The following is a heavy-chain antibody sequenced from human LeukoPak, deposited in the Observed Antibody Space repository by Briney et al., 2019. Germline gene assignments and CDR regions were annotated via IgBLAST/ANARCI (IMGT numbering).Heavy chain of an antibody. J-gene: IGHJ4*02. CDR3: VKRYSISSGVY. V-gene: IGHV3-23*01. Sequence: GGSLRLSCAASGFTFSRYWMHWVRQAPGKGLEWVSAISGSGGSTYYADSVKGRFTISRDNSKNTLFLQVSSLRAEDTAVYYCVKRYSISSGVYWGQGTLVTVSS. CDR1: GFTFSRYW. D-gene: IGHD6-6*01. CDR2: ISGSGGST.